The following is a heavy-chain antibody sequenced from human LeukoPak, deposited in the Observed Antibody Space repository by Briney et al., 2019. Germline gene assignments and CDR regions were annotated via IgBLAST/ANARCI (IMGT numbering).Heavy chain of an antibody. CDR1: GGSISSYY. CDR2: IYYSGST. J-gene: IGHJ4*02. V-gene: IGHV4-59*01. D-gene: IGHD5-24*01. Sequence: SETLSDTCTVSGGSISSYYWSWIRQPPGKGLEWIGYIYYSGSTNYNPSLKSRVTISVDTSKNQFSLKLSSVTAADTAVYYCARFPTNGYNSPSFDYWGQGTLVTVSS. CDR3: ARFPTNGYNSPSFDY.